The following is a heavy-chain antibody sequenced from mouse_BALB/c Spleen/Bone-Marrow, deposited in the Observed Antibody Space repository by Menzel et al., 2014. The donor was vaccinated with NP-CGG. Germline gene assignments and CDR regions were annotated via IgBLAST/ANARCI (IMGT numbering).Heavy chain of an antibody. CDR3: TTLARSDFDY. D-gene: IGHD3-1*01. Sequence: VQLKDSGTVLARPGAAVKMSCKASGYTSSNYWMHWVKQRPGQGLGWIGTIYPGNSDTTYNQKFKGKAKLTAVTSTSTAYMELSSLTNEDSAVYYCTTLARSDFDYWGQGTTLTVSS. CDR2: IYPGNSDT. CDR1: GYTSSNYW. V-gene: IGHV1-5*01. J-gene: IGHJ2*01.